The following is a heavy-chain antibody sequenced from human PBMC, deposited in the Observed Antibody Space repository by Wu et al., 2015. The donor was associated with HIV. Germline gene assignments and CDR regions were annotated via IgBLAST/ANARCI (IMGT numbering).Heavy chain of an antibody. J-gene: IGHJ6*02. CDR3: ARDPDIVVVPAAPRKNYYYGMDI. D-gene: IGHD2-2*01. CDR1: GYTFTSYG. Sequence: QVQLVQSGAEVKKPGASVKVSCKASGYTFTSYGISWVRQAPGQGLEWMGWISAYNGNTNYAQKLQGRVTMTTDTSTSTAYMELRSLRSDDTAVYYCARDPDIVVVPAAPRKNYYYGMDIWGQGTTGHRLL. CDR2: ISAYNGNT. V-gene: IGHV1-18*01.